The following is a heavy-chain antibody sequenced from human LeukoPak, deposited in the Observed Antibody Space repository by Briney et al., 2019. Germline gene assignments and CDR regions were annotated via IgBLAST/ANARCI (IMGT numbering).Heavy chain of an antibody. CDR2: INYSGSS. CDR3: VRSPGYSSGWVDF. D-gene: IGHD6-19*01. Sequence: SETLSLTCSVSGGSISSYYWSWIRQPPGKGLEWIGYINYSGSSKYNPSLKSRVTISVDTSKNQFSLKPKSVTAADTAVYYCVRSPGYSSGWVDFWGQGTLVTVSS. J-gene: IGHJ4*02. CDR1: GGSISSYY. V-gene: IGHV4-59*01.